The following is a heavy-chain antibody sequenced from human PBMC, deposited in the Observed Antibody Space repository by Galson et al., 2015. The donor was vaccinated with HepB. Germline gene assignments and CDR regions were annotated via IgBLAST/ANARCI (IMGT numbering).Heavy chain of an antibody. J-gene: IGHJ6*02. CDR1: ELTFSSYW. D-gene: IGHD3-10*01. CDR2: INPDGSEE. V-gene: IGHV3-7*03. Sequence: SLRLSCAGSELTFSSYWMNWVRQAPGKGLEWVAHINPDGSEEYYAASLKGRFTISRDNAKNSLYLQMDSLRAEDTAVYYCARRISLVRGIITRPDYYYGMDVWGQGTTVTVAS. CDR3: ARRISLVRGIITRPDYYYGMDV.